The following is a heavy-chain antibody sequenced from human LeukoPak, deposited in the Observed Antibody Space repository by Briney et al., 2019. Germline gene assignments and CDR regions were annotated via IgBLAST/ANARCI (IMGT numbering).Heavy chain of an antibody. CDR2: ISYTGST. Sequence: PSETLSLTCTVSGASIRSSYWSWIRQPPGKGLEWIGYISYTGSTNYNPSLKSRVTISVDKSKNQFSLKLSSVTAADTAVYYCARDVGLAHPPGMDVWGQGTTVTVSS. V-gene: IGHV4-59*12. J-gene: IGHJ6*02. CDR3: ARDVGLAHPPGMDV. D-gene: IGHD2-15*01. CDR1: GASIRSSY.